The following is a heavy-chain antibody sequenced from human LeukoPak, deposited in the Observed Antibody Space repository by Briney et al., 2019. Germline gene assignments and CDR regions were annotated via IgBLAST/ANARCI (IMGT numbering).Heavy chain of an antibody. Sequence: GGSLRLSCAASGFTFSNYAMNWVRQAPGKGLEWVSGISGGGEGTFYADSVRGRFTISRDISKSTLFLQMNSLRVEDTAVYYCAKATGSYPSNPFDYWGQGTLVTVSS. V-gene: IGHV3-23*01. D-gene: IGHD1-26*01. CDR3: AKATGSYPSNPFDY. CDR2: ISGGGEGT. CDR1: GFTFSNYA. J-gene: IGHJ4*02.